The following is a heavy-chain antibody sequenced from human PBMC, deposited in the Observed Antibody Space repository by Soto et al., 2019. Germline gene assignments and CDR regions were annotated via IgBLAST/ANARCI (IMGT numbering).Heavy chain of an antibody. V-gene: IGHV1-3*01. CDR3: ARPKDYDDCLDL. CDR2: INAGNGNT. J-gene: IGHJ4*02. Sequence: ASVKVSCKASGYTFTTYAMHWVRQAPGQRLEWMGWINAGNGNTKYSQKFQGRVTFTRDTSANTAYMELSSLISEDTAVYYCARPKDYDDCLDLWGQGTLVTVSS. D-gene: IGHD3-22*01. CDR1: GYTFTTYA.